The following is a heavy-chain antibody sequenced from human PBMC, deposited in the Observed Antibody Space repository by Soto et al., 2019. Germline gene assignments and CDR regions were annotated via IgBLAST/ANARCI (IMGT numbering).Heavy chain of an antibody. D-gene: IGHD3-16*01. V-gene: IGHV4-39*01. CDR1: GGSIRSSNNI. CDR2: IYYSGCT. J-gene: IGHJ6*04. Sequence: LSLSCTVFGGSIRSSNNIGFLIRQQHGKGLEWIGSIYYSGCTYFHPSLKSRVSISVDTSKIQFSLKLSSLTAADTAVYYCAIDGYAGIVAQTEFLDVRAKGTTLSVSS. CDR3: AIDGYAGIVAQTEFLDV.